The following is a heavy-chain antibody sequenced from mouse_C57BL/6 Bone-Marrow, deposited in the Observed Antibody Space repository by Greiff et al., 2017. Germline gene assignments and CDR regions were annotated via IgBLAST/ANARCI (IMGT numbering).Heavy chain of an antibody. V-gene: IGHV1-81*01. CDR3: ARRDWNYYGSSYWYFDV. J-gene: IGHJ1*03. D-gene: IGHD1-1*01. CDR1: GYTFTSYG. Sequence: VQLQQSGAELARPGASVKLSCKASGYTFTSYGISWVKQRTGQGLEWIGEIYPRSGNTYYNEKFKGKATLTADKSSSTAYMELRSLTSEDSAVYFCARRDWNYYGSSYWYFDVWGTGTTVTVSS. CDR2: IYPRSGNT.